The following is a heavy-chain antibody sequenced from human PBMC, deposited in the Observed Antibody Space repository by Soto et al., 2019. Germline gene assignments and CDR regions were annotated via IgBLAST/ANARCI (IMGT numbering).Heavy chain of an antibody. Sequence: SVKVSCKASGGTFSSYAISWVRQAPGQGLEWMGGIIPIFGTANYAQKFQGRVTITADESTSTAYMELSGLRSEDTAVYYCASTGGRVGAFDIWGQGTMVTVSS. CDR1: GGTFSSYA. D-gene: IGHD1-1*01. CDR2: IIPIFGTA. CDR3: ASTGGRVGAFDI. J-gene: IGHJ3*02. V-gene: IGHV1-69*13.